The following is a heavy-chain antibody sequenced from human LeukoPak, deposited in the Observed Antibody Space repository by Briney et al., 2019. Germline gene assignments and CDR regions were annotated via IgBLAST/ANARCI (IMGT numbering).Heavy chain of an antibody. CDR1: GFTFSSYS. CDR3: ARDPFDYDSSGYYRINTNFDY. CDR2: ISSSSSYI. V-gene: IGHV3-21*01. J-gene: IGHJ4*02. Sequence: GGSLRLSCAASGFTFSSYSMNWARQAPGKGLKWVSSISSSSSYIYYADSVKGRFTISRDNAKNSLYLQMNSLRAEDTAVYYCARDPFDYDSSGYYRINTNFDYWGQGTLVTVSS. D-gene: IGHD3-22*01.